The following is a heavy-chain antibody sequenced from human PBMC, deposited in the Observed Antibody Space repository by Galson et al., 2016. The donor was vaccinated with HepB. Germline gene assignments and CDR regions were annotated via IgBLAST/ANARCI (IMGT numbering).Heavy chain of an antibody. J-gene: IGHJ6*02. CDR2: LYAGGET. CDR1: RLSVSDAY. V-gene: IGHV3-66*01. CDR3: ARDPSLRNGMNV. Sequence: SLRLSCAASRLSVSDAYMNWVRQAPGKGLEWVSVLYAGGETYYADSLRGRFTISRDNYKNILYLQMNSLRVEDTAVYYCARDPSLRNGMNVWGQGTTVTVSS.